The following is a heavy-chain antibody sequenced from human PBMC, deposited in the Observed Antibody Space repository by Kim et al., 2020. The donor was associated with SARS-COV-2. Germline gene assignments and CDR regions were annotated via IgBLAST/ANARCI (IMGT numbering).Heavy chain of an antibody. J-gene: IGHJ6*02. CDR3: AKDSLAVAGASYYYGMDV. V-gene: IGHV3-23*01. Sequence: VKGRFTISRDNSKNTLYLQMNSLRAEDTAVYYCAKDSLAVAGASYYYGMDVWGQGTTVTVSS. D-gene: IGHD6-19*01.